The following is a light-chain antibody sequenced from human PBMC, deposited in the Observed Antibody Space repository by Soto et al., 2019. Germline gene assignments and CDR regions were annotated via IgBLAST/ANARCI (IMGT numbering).Light chain of an antibody. J-gene: IGLJ1*01. CDR3: SSSTPTRGLV. V-gene: IGLV2-8*01. Sequence: QSVLTQPPSASGSPGQSVTISCTGTSSDVGGYNYVSWYQQHPGKAPKLMIYEVSKRPSGVPDRFSGSKSGNTASLTVSGLQAEDEADYYCSSSTPTRGLVFGSGTKLTVL. CDR1: SSDVGGYNY. CDR2: EVS.